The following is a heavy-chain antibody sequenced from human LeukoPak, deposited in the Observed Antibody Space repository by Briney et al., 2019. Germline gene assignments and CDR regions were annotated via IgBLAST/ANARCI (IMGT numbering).Heavy chain of an antibody. D-gene: IGHD2/OR15-2a*01. CDR2: ITSDSRYM. Sequence: PGGSLSLSCAASGFTFSSYNMNWVRQAPGKGLEWVSSITSDSRYMYYADSVKGRFTISRDNAKNSLYLQMDSLTAEDTAVYYCTRKGSQWDFLVDYWGQGTRVAVSP. V-gene: IGHV3-21*01. J-gene: IGHJ4*02. CDR1: GFTFSSYN. CDR3: TRKGSQWDFLVDY.